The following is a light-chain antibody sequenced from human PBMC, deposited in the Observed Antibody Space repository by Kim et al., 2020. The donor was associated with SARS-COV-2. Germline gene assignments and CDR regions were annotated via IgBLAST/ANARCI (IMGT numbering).Light chain of an antibody. J-gene: IGKJ5*01. CDR3: QQLITYPIT. CDR1: QGVNTY. CDR2: LAS. Sequence: DIQLTQSPSFLSVSIGDRVTITCRASQGVNTYLAWYQQKPGKAPKLLISLASTLQSGVPSRFSGSGSGTEFTLTISSLQPEDFATYYCQQLITYPITFGRGTRLEIK. V-gene: IGKV1-9*01.